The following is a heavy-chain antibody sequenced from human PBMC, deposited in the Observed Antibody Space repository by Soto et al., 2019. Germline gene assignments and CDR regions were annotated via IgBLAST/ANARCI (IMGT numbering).Heavy chain of an antibody. D-gene: IGHD5-18*01. J-gene: IGHJ6*02. CDR3: ARGGYSYSTSSYYYYGMDV. Sequence: PSETLSLTCAVSGGSISSGGYSWSWIRQPPGKGLEWVRYIYHSGSTYYNPSLKSRVTISVDRSKNQFSLKLSSVTAADTAVYYCARGGYSYSTSSYYYYGMDVWGQGTTVTVSS. V-gene: IGHV4-30-2*01. CDR1: GGSISSGGYS. CDR2: IYHSGST.